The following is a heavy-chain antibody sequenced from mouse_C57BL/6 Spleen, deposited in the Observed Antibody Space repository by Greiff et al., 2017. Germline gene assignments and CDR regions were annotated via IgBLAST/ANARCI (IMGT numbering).Heavy chain of an antibody. CDR2: IDPEDGDT. V-gene: IGHV14-1*01. Sequence: EVQLQQSGAELVRPGASVKLSCTASGFNIKDYYMHWVKQRPEQGLEWIGRIDPEDGDTEYAPKFQGKATMTADTSSNTAYLQLSSLTSEDTAVYYCTKPMTAVVARGYFDVWGTGTTVTVSS. D-gene: IGHD1-1*01. J-gene: IGHJ1*03. CDR1: GFNIKDYY. CDR3: TKPMTAVVARGYFDV.